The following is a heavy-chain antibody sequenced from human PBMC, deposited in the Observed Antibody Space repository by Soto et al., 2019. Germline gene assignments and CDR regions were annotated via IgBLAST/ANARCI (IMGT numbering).Heavy chain of an antibody. Sequence: EVQLVESGGGLVKPGGSLRLSCAASGFTFSSYSMNWVLQAPGKGLEWVSCIGSSSSYIYYADSVKGRFTISRDNAKNSLYLQMNGLRVEDTAVYYCASLHPWAGIRGTVKGGMDVWGQGTTVTVSS. CDR2: IGSSSSYI. V-gene: IGHV3-21*01. CDR3: ASLHPWAGIRGTVKGGMDV. CDR1: GFTFSSYS. J-gene: IGHJ6*02. D-gene: IGHD1-1*01.